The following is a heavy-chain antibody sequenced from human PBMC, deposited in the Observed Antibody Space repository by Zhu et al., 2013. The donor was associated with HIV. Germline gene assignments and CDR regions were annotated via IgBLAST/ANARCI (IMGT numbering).Heavy chain of an antibody. CDR1: GGTFSSYA. J-gene: IGHJ3*02. Sequence: QVQLVQSGAEVKKPGSSVKVSCKASGGTFSSYAISWVRQAPGQGLEWMGWINPNSGGTNYAQKFQGRVTMTRDTSISTAYMELSRLRSDDTAVYYCARDINRVVTPGPDAFDIWGQGTMVTVSS. CDR3: ARDINRVVTPGPDAFDI. D-gene: IGHD2-21*02. CDR2: INPNSGGT. V-gene: IGHV1-2*02.